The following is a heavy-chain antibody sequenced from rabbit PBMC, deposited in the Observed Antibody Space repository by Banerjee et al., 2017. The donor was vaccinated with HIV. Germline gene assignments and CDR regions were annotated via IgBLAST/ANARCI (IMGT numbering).Heavy chain of an antibody. Sequence: QEQLEESGGDLVQPEGSLTLTCKASGFDFTNNAMCWVRQAPGKGPEWIGYINYDASIYYATWAKGRFTISKTSSTTVTLQMTSLTAADTATYFCARAQSGAISYGFDLWGPGTLVTVS. CDR3: ARAQSGAISYGFDL. CDR2: INYDASI. D-gene: IGHD6-1*01. V-gene: IGHV1S45*01. J-gene: IGHJ4*01. CDR1: GFDFTNNA.